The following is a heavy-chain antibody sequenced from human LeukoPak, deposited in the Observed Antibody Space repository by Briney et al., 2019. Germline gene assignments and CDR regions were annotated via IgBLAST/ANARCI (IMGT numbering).Heavy chain of an antibody. Sequence: PSETLSLTCTVSGGSISSYYWSWIRQPPGKGLEWIGYIYYSGSTNYNPSLKSRVTISVDTSKNQFSLKLSSVTAADTAVYYCARGYGWFGESPFDYWGQGTLVTVSS. J-gene: IGHJ4*02. CDR3: ARGYGWFGESPFDY. CDR1: GGSISSYY. CDR2: IYYSGST. D-gene: IGHD3-10*01. V-gene: IGHV4-59*01.